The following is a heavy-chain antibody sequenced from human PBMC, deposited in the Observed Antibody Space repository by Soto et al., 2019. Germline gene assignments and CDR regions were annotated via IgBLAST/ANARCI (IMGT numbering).Heavy chain of an antibody. CDR1: GYTFTTYP. CDR3: TAWFGEFFYTMDV. V-gene: IGHV1-3*01. Sequence: QVQLVQSGAEVKKPGASVRVSCKASGYTFTTYPIHWVRQAPGPGLEWMGWIDAGNGYTKSSQRFQGRLTITRDTSATTAYMELSSLRSEDTAVYYCTAWFGEFFYTMDVWGQGTTVTVSS. CDR2: IDAGNGYT. D-gene: IGHD3-10*01. J-gene: IGHJ6*02.